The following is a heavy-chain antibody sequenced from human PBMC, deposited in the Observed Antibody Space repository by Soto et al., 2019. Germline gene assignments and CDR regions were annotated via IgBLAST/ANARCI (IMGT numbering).Heavy chain of an antibody. V-gene: IGHV4-34*01. Sequence: SETLSLTCAVYGGSFSGYYWTWIRQPPGTGLEWIGDIYHSGSTNYNPSLKSRVTISVDTSKNQFSLKLSSVTAADTAVYYCARQYEMATTHYFDYWGQGTLVTVSS. CDR3: ARQYEMATTHYFDY. D-gene: IGHD5-12*01. J-gene: IGHJ4*02. CDR1: GGSFSGYY. CDR2: IYHSGST.